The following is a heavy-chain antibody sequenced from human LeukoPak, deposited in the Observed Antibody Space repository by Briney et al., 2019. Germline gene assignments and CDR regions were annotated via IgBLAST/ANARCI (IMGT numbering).Heavy chain of an antibody. CDR2: IDPSDSYT. J-gene: IGHJ6*02. D-gene: IGHD3-16*01. V-gene: IGHV5-10-1*01. CDR3: ARQEGEPTVPLGMHV. CDR1: GYSFTSYW. Sequence: GESLKISCKGSGYSFTSYWITWVRQMPGKGLEWMGWIDPSDSYTNYSPSFQGHVTISADKSISTAYLQWSSLKASDTAMYYCARQEGEPTVPLGMHVWGQGTTVTVSS.